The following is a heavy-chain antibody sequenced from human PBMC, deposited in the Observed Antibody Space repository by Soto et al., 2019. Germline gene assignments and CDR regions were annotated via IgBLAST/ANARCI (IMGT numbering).Heavy chain of an antibody. V-gene: IGHV3-7*05. J-gene: IGHJ4*02. CDR3: ASDGGRYSYGYYFDY. D-gene: IGHD3-16*02. CDR2: IKEDGSEK. CDR1: GITFINYW. Sequence: DVQLVESGGGLVQPGGSLRLSCAASGITFINYWMTWVRQVPGKGLEWVANIKEDGSEKYFVDSVKGRFTISRDNARNSLYLQMNSLRAEDTAVYYCASDGGRYSYGYYFDYWGQGALVSVSS.